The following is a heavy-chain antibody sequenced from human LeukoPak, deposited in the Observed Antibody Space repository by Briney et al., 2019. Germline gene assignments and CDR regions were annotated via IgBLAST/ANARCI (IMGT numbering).Heavy chain of an antibody. CDR3: AKDLGRYRNNFFDY. CDR1: GFTVNSIA. CDR2: INVSGGGT. V-gene: IGHV3-23*01. J-gene: IGHJ4*02. D-gene: IGHD1-26*01. Sequence: GGSLRLSWAPAGFTVNSIAMSWVRQAPHNGLEWGSTINVSGGGTYYSDSVKCPFTISRDDNKNTLYLQMNSLRADDTAVYYCAKDLGRYRNNFFDYWGQGNLVTVSS.